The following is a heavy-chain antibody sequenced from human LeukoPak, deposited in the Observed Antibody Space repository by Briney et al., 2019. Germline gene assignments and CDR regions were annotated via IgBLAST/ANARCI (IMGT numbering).Heavy chain of an antibody. CDR1: AFTFSDYS. D-gene: IGHD6-13*01. J-gene: IGHJ4*02. CDR3: ARANSSSWHYFDY. CDR2: ISYDGSQK. Sequence: GGSLRLSCAASAFTFSDYSMHWVRQAPGKGLEWVAVISYDGSQKYYADSVKGRFTISRDNSKNTVYLQMNSLRDEDTAVFYCARANSSSWHYFDYWGQGTLVTVSS. V-gene: IGHV3-30*04.